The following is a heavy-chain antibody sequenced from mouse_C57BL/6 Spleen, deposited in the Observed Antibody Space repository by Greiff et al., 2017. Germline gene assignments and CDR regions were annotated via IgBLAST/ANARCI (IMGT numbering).Heavy chain of an antibody. CDR3: ARNYPTGLCDY. J-gene: IGHJ2*01. CDR2: IWSGGSN. V-gene: IGHV2-2*01. D-gene: IGHD6-1*01. CDR1: GFSLTSYG. Sequence: VQLQQSGPGLVQPSQSLSITCTVSGFSLTSYGVHWVRQSPGKGLEWMGVIWSGGSNDYYAAFISSQGISTDNSESQVFFKMNSLQADDTARYYWARNYPTGLCDYWGQGTTLTVSS.